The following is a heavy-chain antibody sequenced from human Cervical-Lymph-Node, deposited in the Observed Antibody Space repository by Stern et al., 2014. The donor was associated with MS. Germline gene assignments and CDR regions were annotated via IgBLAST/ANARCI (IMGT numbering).Heavy chain of an antibody. D-gene: IGHD2-8*01. CDR1: GGSINSYY. CDR2: IYYSGYT. Sequence: AQLLESGPGLVKPSQTLSLTCTISGGSINSYYWSWIRQHPGKGLEWIGYIYYSGYTYYNPSLENRVVISVDASKNQFSLKLTSVTAADTAVYYCARDATKPTPGYFDLWGRGTLVTVSS. V-gene: IGHV4-31*03. J-gene: IGHJ2*01. CDR3: ARDATKPTPGYFDL.